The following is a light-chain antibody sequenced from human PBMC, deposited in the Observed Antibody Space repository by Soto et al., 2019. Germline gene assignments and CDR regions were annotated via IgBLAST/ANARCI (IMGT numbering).Light chain of an antibody. CDR1: QDISIY. CDR2: DAS. V-gene: IGKV1-33*01. J-gene: IGKJ4*01. CDR3: QQFDELPLT. Sequence: DLQMTQSPSSLSASVGDRVTITCQASQDISIYLNWYQQKPGKAPKLLIYDASDLETGVPSRFSGGGSATDFTFTISSLQPEDVATYYCQQFDELPLTFGGGTKVEIK.